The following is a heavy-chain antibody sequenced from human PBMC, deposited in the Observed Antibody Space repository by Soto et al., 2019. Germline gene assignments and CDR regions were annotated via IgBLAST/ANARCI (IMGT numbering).Heavy chain of an antibody. V-gene: IGHV4-39*01. Sequence: PSETLSLTCTVSGGSISSSSYYWGWIRQPPGKGLEWIGSIYYGETTYYNPSLKSRVTISVDTSKNQFSLKLSSVTAADTAVYYCARPSNDCGGDCTFVYWRQGALVTVSS. D-gene: IGHD2-21*02. CDR1: GGSISSSSYY. CDR3: ARPSNDCGGDCTFVY. J-gene: IGHJ4*02. CDR2: IYYGETT.